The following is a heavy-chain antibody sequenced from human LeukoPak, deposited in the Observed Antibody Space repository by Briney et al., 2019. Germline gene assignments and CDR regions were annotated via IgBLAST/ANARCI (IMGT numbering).Heavy chain of an antibody. Sequence: PGGSLRLSCAASGFTFSSYNMNWVRQAPGKGLEWVSYIDGSGSTIYFADFVKGRFTISRDNDKNSLFLQMSSLRAEDTAVYYCARLYYTRSSYFDYWGQGTLVTVSS. CDR3: ARLYYTRSSYFDY. CDR2: IDGSGSTI. V-gene: IGHV3-48*04. CDR1: GFTFSSYN. J-gene: IGHJ4*02. D-gene: IGHD6-6*01.